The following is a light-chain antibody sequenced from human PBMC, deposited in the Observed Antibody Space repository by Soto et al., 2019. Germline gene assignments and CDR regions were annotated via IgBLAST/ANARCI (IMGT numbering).Light chain of an antibody. CDR1: SSDVGGSNY. J-gene: IGLJ1*01. CDR2: DVS. CDR3: ISYTDRQSYL. Sequence: QSVLTQPASVSGSPGQSITISCTGTSSDVGGSNYVSWHQQLPGKAPKLMIYDVSDRPSGVSNRFSGSKSGNTASLTISGLQTEDEADYYCISYTDRQSYLFGTGTKVTVL. V-gene: IGLV2-14*01.